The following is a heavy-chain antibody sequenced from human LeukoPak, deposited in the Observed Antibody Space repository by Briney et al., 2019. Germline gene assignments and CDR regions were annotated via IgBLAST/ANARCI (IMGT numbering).Heavy chain of an antibody. CDR2: TIPLFNTA. D-gene: IGHD3-10*01. CDR1: GGTLRNFG. J-gene: IGHJ4*02. Sequence: ASVKVSCKASGGTLRNFGISWVRQAPGQGLEWMGGTIPLFNTANYAHKFQGRVNIIADEPTSTAYMELTGLRSEDTAVYYCAREGKRLLWFGELFDWGQGALVTVSS. CDR3: AREGKRLLWFGELFD. V-gene: IGHV1-69*13.